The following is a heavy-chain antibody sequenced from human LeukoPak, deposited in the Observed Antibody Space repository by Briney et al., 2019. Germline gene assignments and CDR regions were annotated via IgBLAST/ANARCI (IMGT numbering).Heavy chain of an antibody. J-gene: IGHJ3*02. V-gene: IGHV3-30*02. Sequence: PGGSLRLSCAASGFTFSSYGMHWVRQAPGKGLEWVAFIRYDGSNKYYADSVKGRFTISRDNSKNTLYLQMNSLRAEDTAVYYCAKPNYYDSIAGPEGFDIWGQGTMVTVSS. CDR2: IRYDGSNK. CDR3: AKPNYYDSIAGPEGFDI. CDR1: GFTFSSYG. D-gene: IGHD3-22*01.